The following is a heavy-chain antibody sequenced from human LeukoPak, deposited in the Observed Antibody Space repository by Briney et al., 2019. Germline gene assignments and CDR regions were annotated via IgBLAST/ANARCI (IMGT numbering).Heavy chain of an antibody. CDR2: ISGSGSGGST. V-gene: IGHV3-23*01. Sequence: PGGSLRLSCAASGFTFSSYGMTWVRQAPGKGLEWVSAISGSGSGGSTYYADSVKGRFTISRDNSKNTLYLQMNSLRAEDTAVYYCAKARPSDSWFGEFDLDYWGQGTLVTVSS. CDR1: GFTFSSYG. J-gene: IGHJ4*02. D-gene: IGHD3-10*01. CDR3: AKARPSDSWFGEFDLDY.